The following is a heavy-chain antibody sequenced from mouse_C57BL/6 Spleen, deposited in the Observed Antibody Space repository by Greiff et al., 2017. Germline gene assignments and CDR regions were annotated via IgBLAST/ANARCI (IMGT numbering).Heavy chain of an antibody. CDR1: GFNIKNTY. D-gene: IGHD2-4*01. CDR3: ALYDYDVNAVDY. CDR2: IDPATGNT. V-gene: IGHV14-3*01. Sequence: VQLQQSVAELVRPGASVKLSCTASGFNIKNTYMHWVKQRPEQGLEWIGRIDPATGNTKYAPKFQGKATITADTSANTAYLQLSSLTSEDTAIYYWALYDYDVNAVDYWGQGTTLTVSS. J-gene: IGHJ2*01.